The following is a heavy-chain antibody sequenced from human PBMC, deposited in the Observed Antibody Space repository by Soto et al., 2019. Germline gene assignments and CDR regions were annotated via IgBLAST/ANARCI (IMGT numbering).Heavy chain of an antibody. V-gene: IGHV3-23*01. CDR1: GFTFSSYA. Sequence: HPGGSLRLSCAASGFTFSSYAMSWVRQAPGKGLEWVSAISGSGGSTYYADSVKGRFTISRDNSKNTLYLQMNSLRAEDTAVYYCAKDNSPHSGWYHFDYWGQGTLVTVSS. J-gene: IGHJ4*02. CDR3: AKDNSPHSGWYHFDY. D-gene: IGHD6-19*01. CDR2: ISGSGGST.